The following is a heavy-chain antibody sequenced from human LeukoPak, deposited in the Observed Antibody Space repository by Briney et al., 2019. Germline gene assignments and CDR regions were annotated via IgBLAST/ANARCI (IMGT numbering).Heavy chain of an antibody. D-gene: IGHD6-13*01. J-gene: IGHJ4*02. CDR2: MYLSGTT. CDR3: ARGKYSSSWLDY. Sequence: PSETLSLTCTVSGDSINSLDLWSWVRQPPGKGLEWIGEMYLSGTTHSNPSVKSRVTISVDTSKNQFSLKLSPVTAADTAVYYCARGKYSSSWLDYWGQGTLVTVSS. V-gene: IGHV4-4*02. CDR1: GDSINSLDL.